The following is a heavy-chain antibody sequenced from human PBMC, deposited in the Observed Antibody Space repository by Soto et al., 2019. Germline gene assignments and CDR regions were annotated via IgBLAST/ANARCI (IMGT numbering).Heavy chain of an antibody. CDR3: TKDLGGTTYYDFCSGYYLDY. CDR1: GFTFSNYA. CDR2: ISGSGGST. Sequence: PGGSLRLSCAASGFTFSNYAMSWVRQAPGKGLEWVSAISGSGGSTYYADSVKGRFTISRDNSKNTLYLQMNSLRAEDTAVYYCTKDLGGTTYYDFCSGYYLDYWGQGTLVTVSS. D-gene: IGHD3-3*01. J-gene: IGHJ4*02. V-gene: IGHV3-23*01.